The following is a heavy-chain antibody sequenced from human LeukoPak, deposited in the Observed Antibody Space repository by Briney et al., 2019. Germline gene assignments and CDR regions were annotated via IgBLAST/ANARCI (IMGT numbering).Heavy chain of an antibody. CDR1: GFGFSSYG. Sequence: GGSLRLSCAAPGFGFSSYGMHWVRQAPGKGLEWVAILWYDGSFEYYADSVKGRFTISRNNSKNTLYLQMNSLRAEDTAVYYCAKDRWQQPDYLFDYWGQGTLVTVSS. D-gene: IGHD6-13*01. CDR3: AKDRWQQPDYLFDY. J-gene: IGHJ4*02. V-gene: IGHV3-33*06. CDR2: LWYDGSFE.